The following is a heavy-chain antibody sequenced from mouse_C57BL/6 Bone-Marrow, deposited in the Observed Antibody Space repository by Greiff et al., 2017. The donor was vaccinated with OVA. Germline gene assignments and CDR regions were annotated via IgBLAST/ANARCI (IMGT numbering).Heavy chain of an antibody. CDR1: GYAFTNYL. V-gene: IGHV1-54*01. J-gene: IGHJ2*01. Sequence: VQLQQSGAELVRPGTSVKVSCKASGYAFTNYLIEWVKQRPGQGLEWIGVINPGSGGTNYNEKFKGKATLTADKSSSTAYMQLSSLTSEDSAVYFCARGGWDEGYFDYWGQGTTLTVSS. CDR3: ARGGWDEGYFDY. CDR2: INPGSGGT. D-gene: IGHD4-1*01.